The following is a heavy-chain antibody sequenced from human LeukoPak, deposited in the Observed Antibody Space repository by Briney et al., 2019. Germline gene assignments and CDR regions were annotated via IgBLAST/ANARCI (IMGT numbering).Heavy chain of an antibody. Sequence: GGSLRLSCAASAFTFNSYAMSWVRQAPGKGLEWVSAISGSGANTYYADSVKGRFTISGDNSKNTLYLQMNSLRAEDTAVYYCAKDREDGYNYYWGQGTLVTVSS. CDR3: AKDREDGYNYY. V-gene: IGHV3-23*01. D-gene: IGHD5-24*01. CDR1: AFTFNSYA. J-gene: IGHJ4*02. CDR2: ISGSGANT.